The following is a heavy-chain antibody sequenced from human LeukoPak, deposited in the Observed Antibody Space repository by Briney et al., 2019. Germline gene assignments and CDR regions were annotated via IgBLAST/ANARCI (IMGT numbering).Heavy chain of an antibody. V-gene: IGHV1-8*01. CDR3: VRVAQEGRDTLTGIQTGNWFDP. CDR2: MNPNSGNT. CDR1: GYTFTNYD. D-gene: IGHD3-9*01. J-gene: IGHJ5*02. Sequence: ASVKVSCKASGYTFTNYDINWVRQATGQGPEWMGWMNPNSGNTGYAQNFQGRIDLTRNTSISTAYMELSSLTSDDTAIYYCVRVAQEGRDTLTGIQTGNWFDPWGQGTLVTVSS.